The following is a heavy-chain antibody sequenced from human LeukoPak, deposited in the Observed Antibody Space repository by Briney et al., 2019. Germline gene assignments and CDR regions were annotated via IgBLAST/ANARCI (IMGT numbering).Heavy chain of an antibody. J-gene: IGHJ4*02. D-gene: IGHD1-26*01. CDR2: IRYDGSNK. CDR3: AKGQSGTYPRVHFDY. V-gene: IGHV3-30*02. CDR1: GFSFSNYG. Sequence: PGGSLSLSCAASGFSFSNYGMHWVRQAPGKGLEWVAFIRYDGSNKYYADSVKGRFTICRDTSKNPLYLQMNSLRAEDTAVYYCAKGQSGTYPRVHFDYWGQGTLVTVSS.